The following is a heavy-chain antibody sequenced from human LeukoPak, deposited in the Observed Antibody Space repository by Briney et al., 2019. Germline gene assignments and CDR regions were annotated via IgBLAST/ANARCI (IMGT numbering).Heavy chain of an antibody. D-gene: IGHD2-21*01. CDR3: ARLDWRGY. Sequence: GGSLRLSCGASGFALSSFRMSLVRQAPGRGLEWVSSISGNSADINNADSLKGRFTISRDNAKNSLYLQLNSLTVEDTAVYYCARLDWRGYWGQGTLVTVSS. CDR1: GFALSSFR. J-gene: IGHJ4*02. CDR2: ISGNSADI. V-gene: IGHV3-21*01.